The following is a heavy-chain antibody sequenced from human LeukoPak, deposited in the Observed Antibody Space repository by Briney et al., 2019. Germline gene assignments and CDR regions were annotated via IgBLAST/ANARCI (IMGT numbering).Heavy chain of an antibody. CDR3: VSEGYNYSGMDV. J-gene: IGHJ6*02. Sequence: GGSLRLSCAAAGFTFSSYWMSWVRRAPGKGLEWVANIKEDGSEKDYVDSVKGRFTISRDNAKNSLYLQMNSLIVEDTAVYYCVSEGYNYSGMDVWGQGTTVTVSS. CDR2: IKEDGSEK. CDR1: GFTFSSYW. V-gene: IGHV3-7*01.